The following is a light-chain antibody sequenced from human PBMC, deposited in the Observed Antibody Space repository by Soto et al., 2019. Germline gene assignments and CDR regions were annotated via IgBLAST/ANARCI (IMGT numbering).Light chain of an antibody. J-gene: IGLJ3*02. CDR3: SAWEASLGAIL. Sequence: QAVVSQPPSASGTPGQTVTISCSGRSSNIGSNIVNWYQQLPGTAPKLLIYNDDHRPSGVADRFSGSKSGTSASLAISGLQSEDEADYYCSAWEASLGAILFGGGTKLTVL. CDR2: NDD. CDR1: SSNIGSNI. V-gene: IGLV1-44*01.